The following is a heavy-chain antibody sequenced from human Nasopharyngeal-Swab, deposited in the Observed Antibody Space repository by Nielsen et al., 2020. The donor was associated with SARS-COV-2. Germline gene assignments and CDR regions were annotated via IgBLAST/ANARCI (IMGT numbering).Heavy chain of an antibody. CDR2: ISSSSSYI. J-gene: IGHJ6*02. CDR3: ARYIIAARPLYYYYGMDV. V-gene: IGHV3-21*01. Sequence: GESLKISCAASGFTFSSYSMNWVRQAPGKGLEWVSSISSSSSYIYDADSVKGRFTITRDNAKNSLYLQMNSLRAEDTAVYYCARYIIAARPLYYYYGMDVWGQGTTVTVSS. D-gene: IGHD6-6*01. CDR1: GFTFSSYS.